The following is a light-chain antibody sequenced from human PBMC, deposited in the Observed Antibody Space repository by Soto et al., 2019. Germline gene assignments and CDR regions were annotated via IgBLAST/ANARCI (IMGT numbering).Light chain of an antibody. CDR2: RAS. V-gene: IGKV1-5*03. CDR3: QQYDNYSRT. J-gene: IGKJ1*01. CDR1: HSISNW. Sequence: DIQRTQSPSTLSASVGDRVTITCRASHSISNWLAWYQKKPGKAPKLLIYRASNLEGGVPSRFSGSGSGTEFTLTISSLQPDDFATYYCQQYDNYSRTFGQGTKVDI.